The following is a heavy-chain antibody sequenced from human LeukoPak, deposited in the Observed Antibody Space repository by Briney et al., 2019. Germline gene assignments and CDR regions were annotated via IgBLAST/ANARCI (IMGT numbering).Heavy chain of an antibody. D-gene: IGHD3-10*01. V-gene: IGHV4-34*01. J-gene: IGHJ6*03. CDR3: AREGRITMVRGAYYMDV. CDR1: GGSFSGYY. CDR2: INHSGST. Sequence: ETLSLTCAVYGGSFSGYYWSWIRQPPGKGLEWIGEINHSGSTNYNPSLKSRVTISVDTSKNQFSLKLSSVTAADTAVYYCAREGRITMVRGAYYMDVWGKGTTVTVSS.